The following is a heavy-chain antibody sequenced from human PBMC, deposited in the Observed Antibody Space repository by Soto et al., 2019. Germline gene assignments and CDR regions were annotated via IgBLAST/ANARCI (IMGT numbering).Heavy chain of an antibody. V-gene: IGHV4-61*01. CDR3: ARGRSYNDSPWYAVDI. J-gene: IGHJ3*02. D-gene: IGHD3-22*01. CDR1: GGSVSSGSYY. CDR2: IYYRGSS. Sequence: PSETLSLPCTVSGGSVSSGSYYWSSIRQPPGEGMEGIGYIYYRGSSSYALPLEVRVTISIDTCKDQFSLMLRSVTDADTAECSCARGRSYNDSPWYAVDIWGQGTMVTVSS.